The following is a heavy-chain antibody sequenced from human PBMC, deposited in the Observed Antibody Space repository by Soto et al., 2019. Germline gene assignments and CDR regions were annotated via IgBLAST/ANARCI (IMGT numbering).Heavy chain of an antibody. Sequence: XETLSLTCAVAGCSISSSNWWSWVRQPPGKGLEWIGEIYHSGSTNYNPSLKSRVTISVDKSKNQFSLKLSSVTAADTAVYYCARRISITMVRGGTNWFDHWGQGSLVTVSS. J-gene: IGHJ5*02. CDR1: GCSISSSNW. D-gene: IGHD3-10*01. CDR2: IYHSGST. CDR3: ARRISITMVRGGTNWFDH. V-gene: IGHV4-4*02.